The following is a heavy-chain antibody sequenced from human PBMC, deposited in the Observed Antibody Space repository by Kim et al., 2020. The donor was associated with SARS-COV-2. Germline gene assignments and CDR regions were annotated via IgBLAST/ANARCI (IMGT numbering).Heavy chain of an antibody. CDR3: ARDPGNWNDEVY. J-gene: IGHJ4*02. CDR2: IIPILGIA. V-gene: IGHV1-69*04. D-gene: IGHD1-1*01. Sequence: SVKVSCKASGGTFSSYAISWVRQAPGQGLEWMGRIIPILGIANYAQKFQGRVTITADKSTSTAYMELSSLRSEDTAVYYCARDPGNWNDEVYWGQGTLVTVSS. CDR1: GGTFSSYA.